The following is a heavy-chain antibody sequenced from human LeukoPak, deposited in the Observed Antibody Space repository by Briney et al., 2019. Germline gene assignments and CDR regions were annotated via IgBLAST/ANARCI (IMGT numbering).Heavy chain of an antibody. CDR2: MYDSGST. D-gene: IGHD6-13*01. CDR1: GGSISSYY. CDR3: ARGWTTWYGFDY. J-gene: IGHJ4*02. V-gene: IGHV4-59*01. Sequence: PSETLSLTCTVSGGSISSYYWSWIRQTPGKGLEWIGYMYDSGSTNYNPSLKSRLSISVDTSKNQLSLKLSSVTAADTAVYYCARGWTTWYGFDYRGQGTLVTVSS.